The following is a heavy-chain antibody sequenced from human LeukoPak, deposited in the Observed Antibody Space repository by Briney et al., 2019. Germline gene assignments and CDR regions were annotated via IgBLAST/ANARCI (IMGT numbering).Heavy chain of an antibody. J-gene: IGHJ3*01. D-gene: IGHD3-22*01. CDR3: AKGGRWDYYDSSH. CDR2: ISGNGGTT. Sequence: GRSLRLSCAASGLNFSSYAMTWVRQAPGKGLEWVSGISGNGGTTYYADSVKGRFTISRVNSKNTLYLQMNSLRIDDTAVYYCAKGGRWDYYDSSHWGQGTMVTVSS. V-gene: IGHV3-23*01. CDR1: GLNFSSYA.